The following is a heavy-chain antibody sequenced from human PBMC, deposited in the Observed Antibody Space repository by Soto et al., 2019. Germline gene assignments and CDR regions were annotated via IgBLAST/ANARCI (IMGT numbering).Heavy chain of an antibody. D-gene: IGHD3-3*01. CDR1: GGSFSSGSYY. J-gene: IGHJ4*02. Sequence: SETLSLTCTASGGSFSSGSYYWSWIPQPPGKGLEYIGYLYYSGSTNYNPSLKSRVTISVDTPKNQFSLKLASVTAADTAIYFCARGQAFWTGYYRMPYYFDYWGRGTLVTVSS. CDR3: ARGQAFWTGYYRMPYYFDY. V-gene: IGHV4-61*01. CDR2: LYYSGST.